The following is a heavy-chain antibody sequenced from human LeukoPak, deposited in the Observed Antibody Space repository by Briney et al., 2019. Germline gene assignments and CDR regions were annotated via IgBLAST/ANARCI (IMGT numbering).Heavy chain of an antibody. D-gene: IGHD2-2*01. CDR1: GFTFSSYG. V-gene: IGHV3-30*18. CDR3: AKAMLRIVVVPAADY. CDR2: ISYDGSNK. Sequence: PGGSLRLSCAASGFTFSSYGMHWVRQAPGKGLEWVAVISYDGSNKYYADSVKGRFTISRDNSKNTLHLQMNSLRAEDTAVYYCAKAMLRIVVVPAADYWGQGTLVTVSS. J-gene: IGHJ4*02.